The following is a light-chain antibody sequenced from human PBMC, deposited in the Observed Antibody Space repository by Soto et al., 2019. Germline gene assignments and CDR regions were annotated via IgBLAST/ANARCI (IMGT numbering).Light chain of an antibody. V-gene: IGKV1-39*01. Sequence: DIQMTQSPSSLSASVGDRVTLTCRASQSISSYLNWYQQKPGKAPKLLIYAASSLQSGVPSRFSGSGSGTDFTLTISSLQPEDFAVYYCQQYGSSGTVGQGNKVDIK. CDR2: AAS. J-gene: IGKJ1*01. CDR3: QQYGSSGT. CDR1: QSISSY.